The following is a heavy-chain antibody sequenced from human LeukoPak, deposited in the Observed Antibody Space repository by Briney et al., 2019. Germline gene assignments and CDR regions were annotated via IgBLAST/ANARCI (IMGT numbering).Heavy chain of an antibody. V-gene: IGHV5-51*01. CDR3: ARQARENYDFWSGYDTDFDY. J-gene: IGHJ4*02. Sequence: GVSLQISCQGSGYSFTSYWIGWVRPVPGKGLGWMGIIYPGDSDTRYSPSFQGQVTISADKSISTAYLQWSSLKASDTAMYYCARQARENYDFWSGYDTDFDYWGQGTLVTVSS. D-gene: IGHD3-3*01. CDR2: IYPGDSDT. CDR1: GYSFTSYW.